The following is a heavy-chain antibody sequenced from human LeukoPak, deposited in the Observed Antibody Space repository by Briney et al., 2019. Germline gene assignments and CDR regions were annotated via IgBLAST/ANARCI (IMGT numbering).Heavy chain of an antibody. V-gene: IGHV4-38-2*01. J-gene: IGHJ4*02. CDR3: ARKYSSSPYYFDC. CDR2: IYDSGST. Sequence: SETLSLTCAVSGYSIGNGDYWGWIRQPPGKGLEWIGSIYDSGSTYYNPSLKSRVTISADTSKNQFSLKLSSVTAADTAFYYCARKYSSSPYYFDCWGQGTLVTVSS. D-gene: IGHD6-13*01. CDR1: GYSIGNGDY.